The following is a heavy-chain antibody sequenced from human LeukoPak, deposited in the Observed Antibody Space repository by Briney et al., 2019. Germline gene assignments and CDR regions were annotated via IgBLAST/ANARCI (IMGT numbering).Heavy chain of an antibody. V-gene: IGHV3-23*01. J-gene: IGHJ4*02. CDR2: ISGSGGST. CDR3: ARRKLIVGNQWYFDY. D-gene: IGHD3-22*01. CDR1: GFSFSTYA. Sequence: GGSLRLSCAASGFSFSTYAMSWVRQAPGKGLEWVSTISGSGGSTKYADSVKGRFTISRDKSKNSLYLQMNSLRAEDTAVYYCARRKLIVGNQWYFDYWGQGTLVTVSS.